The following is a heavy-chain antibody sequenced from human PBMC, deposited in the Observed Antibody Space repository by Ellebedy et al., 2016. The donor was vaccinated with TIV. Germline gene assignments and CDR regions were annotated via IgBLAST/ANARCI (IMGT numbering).Heavy chain of an antibody. CDR2: ISGSGSDI. J-gene: IGHJ4*02. CDR1: GFTFSGSY. D-gene: IGHD2-15*01. V-gene: IGHV3-11*06. Sequence: GESLKISCAASGFTFSGSYMNWIRQAPGKGLEWLSYISGSGSDINYADSVKGRFTVSRDNAKNSLYLQMNSLRAEDTAVYYCVKDASLASYWGQGTLVTVSS. CDR3: VKDASLASY.